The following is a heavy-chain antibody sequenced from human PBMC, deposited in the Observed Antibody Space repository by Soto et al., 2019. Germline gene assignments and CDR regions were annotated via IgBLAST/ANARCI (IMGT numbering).Heavy chain of an antibody. CDR2: INQEGNDK. V-gene: IGHV3-7*01. Sequence: EVQLVQSGGGLVQPGGSLRLSCAASGYIFRSVWMSWLRQAPGKGLEWVANINQEGNDKYYVDAVEGRFTISRDNAKNSLYLQMNSLRDEDTAVYYCARDLPHGYFDYLGQGTLVTVSS. CDR3: ARDLPHGYFDY. J-gene: IGHJ4*02. CDR1: GYIFRSVW.